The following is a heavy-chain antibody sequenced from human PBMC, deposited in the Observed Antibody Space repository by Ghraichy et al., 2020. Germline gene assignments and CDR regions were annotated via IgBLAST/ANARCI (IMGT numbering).Heavy chain of an antibody. CDR3: VGYSSGWYDAFDI. CDR2: IYYSGST. J-gene: IGHJ3*02. Sequence: SETLSLTCTVSGGSISSYYWSWIWHPPGKGLEWIGYIYYSGSTNYNPSLKRRVTISVDTAKNQFSLKLSSVTAADTAVYYCVGYSSGWYDAFDIWGQGTMVTVSS. D-gene: IGHD6-19*01. V-gene: IGHV4-59*01. CDR1: GGSISSYY.